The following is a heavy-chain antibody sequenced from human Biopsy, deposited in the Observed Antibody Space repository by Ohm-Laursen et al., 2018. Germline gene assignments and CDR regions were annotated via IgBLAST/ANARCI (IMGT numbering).Heavy chain of an antibody. Sequence: AASVKVSCNVPGGTFSNYGVNWVRQAPGQGLEWLGGNIPILGTGNYAQKFQDRVTVAADTSTSTATMELRSLRSDDTAVYYCATKLTGYFHHWGQGTLVIVSS. CDR3: ATKLTGYFHH. CDR1: GGTFSNYG. CDR2: NIPILGTG. D-gene: IGHD3-9*01. J-gene: IGHJ1*01. V-gene: IGHV1-69*06.